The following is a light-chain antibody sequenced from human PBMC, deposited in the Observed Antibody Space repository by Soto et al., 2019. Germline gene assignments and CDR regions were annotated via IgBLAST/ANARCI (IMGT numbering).Light chain of an antibody. CDR3: LQHNSYPQT. CDR2: AAS. J-gene: IGKJ1*01. V-gene: IGKV1-17*01. CDR1: QSISSY. Sequence: DSQMTQSPSSLSASVGDRVTITCRASQSISSYLNWYQQKPGKAPKLLIYAASSLQSGVPSRFSGSGSGTEFTLTISSLQPEDFATYYCLQHNSYPQTFGQGTKVDIK.